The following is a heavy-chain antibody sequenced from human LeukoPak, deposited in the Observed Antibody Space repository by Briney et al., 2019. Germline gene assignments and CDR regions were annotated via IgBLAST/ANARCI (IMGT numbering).Heavy chain of an antibody. CDR2: ISSSSSYI. V-gene: IGHV3-21*01. Sequence: GGSLRLSCAASGFTFSSYSMNWVRQAPGKGLEWVSSISSSSSYIYYADSVKGRFTISRDNAKNSLYLQMNSLRAEDTAVYYCSISGYDSLFGYWGQGTLVTVSS. D-gene: IGHD5-12*01. CDR3: SISGYDSLFGY. J-gene: IGHJ4*02. CDR1: GFTFSSYS.